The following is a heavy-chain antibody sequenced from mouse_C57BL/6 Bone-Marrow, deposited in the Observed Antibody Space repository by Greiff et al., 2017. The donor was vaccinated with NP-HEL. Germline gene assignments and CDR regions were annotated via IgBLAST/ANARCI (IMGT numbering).Heavy chain of an antibody. D-gene: IGHD1-1*01. Sequence: EVKVEESGGGLVQPGGSLSLSCAASGFTFTDYYMSWVRQPPGKALEWLGFIRNKANGYTTEYSASVKGRFTISRDNSQSILYLQMNALRAEDSATYYCARALITTVVAKGGNWYFDVWGTGTTVTVSS. J-gene: IGHJ1*03. CDR1: GFTFTDYY. V-gene: IGHV7-3*01. CDR2: IRNKANGYTT. CDR3: ARALITTVVAKGGNWYFDV.